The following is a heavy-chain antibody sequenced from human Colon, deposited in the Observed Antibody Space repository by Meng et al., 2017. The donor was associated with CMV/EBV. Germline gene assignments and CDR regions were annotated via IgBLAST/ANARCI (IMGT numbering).Heavy chain of an antibody. D-gene: IGHD2-15*01. V-gene: IGHV3-11*04. CDR1: GFNFNDYH. J-gene: IGHJ6*02. CDR2: INKRGSTM. Sequence: GASLKISCAASGFNFNDYHMSWIRQAPGKGLEWISYINKRGSTMYYAESLKGRVNNSRDNAKNTLYLEMTNLRAEDTTVYYCASSQVGGYGYYYGFGMDVWGQGTTVTVSS. CDR3: ASSQVGGYGYYYGFGMDV.